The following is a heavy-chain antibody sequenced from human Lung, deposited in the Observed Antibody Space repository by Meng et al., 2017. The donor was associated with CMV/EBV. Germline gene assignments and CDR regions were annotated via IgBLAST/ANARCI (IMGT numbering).Heavy chain of an antibody. CDR3: ARDEDISAAGKLFGDY. CDR2: INPKSGDT. D-gene: IGHD6-25*01. Sequence: QAQLGGYGAEVEKRRPSVQLSCKPSGYNFPAYYIHWVRRAPGQGLGWMGRINPKSGDTHYAQKFQARVTMTGDTSISTAYMELSGLRSDDTAMYYCARDEDISAAGKLFGDYWGQGTLVTVSS. CDR1: GYNFPAYY. J-gene: IGHJ4*02. V-gene: IGHV1-2*06.